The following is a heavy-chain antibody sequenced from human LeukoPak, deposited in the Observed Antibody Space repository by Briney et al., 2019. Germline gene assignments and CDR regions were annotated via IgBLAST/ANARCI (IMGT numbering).Heavy chain of an antibody. CDR3: ARDSGAPGY. D-gene: IGHD1-26*01. J-gene: IGHJ4*02. CDR2: IYYSGST. CDR1: GDSITSRDYY. V-gene: IGHV4-30-4*08. Sequence: SQTLSLTCSVSGDSITSRDYYWSWIRQPPGKGLEWIGYIYYSGSTSYNPSLKSRVTISVDTSKNQFSLRLNSVTAADTAVYYCARDSGAPGYWGQGTLVTVSS.